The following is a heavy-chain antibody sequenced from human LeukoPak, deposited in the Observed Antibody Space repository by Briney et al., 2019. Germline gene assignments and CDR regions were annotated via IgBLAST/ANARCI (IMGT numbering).Heavy chain of an antibody. CDR2: ITGDNGNT. CDR1: GYTFTNYP. CDR3: ARDRTVYMDV. D-gene: IGHD1-14*01. J-gene: IGHJ6*03. V-gene: IGHV1-18*01. Sequence: GASVKVSCKASGYTFTNYPINWVRQAPGQGPEWVGWITGDNGNTGYAQNLQGRVTMTTDTSTRTVYMELRSLRSDDTAVYYCARDRTVYMDVWGSGTAVTVSS.